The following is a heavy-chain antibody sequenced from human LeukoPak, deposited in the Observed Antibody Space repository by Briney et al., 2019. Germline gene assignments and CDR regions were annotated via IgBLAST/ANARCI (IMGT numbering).Heavy chain of an antibody. CDR1: GFTFSNYS. D-gene: IGHD3-10*01. J-gene: IGHJ3*01. Sequence: PGGSLRLSWAASGFTFSNYSMNWVRQAPGKGLVWVSRINSDGTTTTYADSVKGRFTISRDNSQNTLFLQMNSLRVEDTAIYYCAKDSYVSGRPLHTFDVWGQGTMVTVSS. V-gene: IGHV3-74*01. CDR2: INSDGTTT. CDR3: AKDSYVSGRPLHTFDV.